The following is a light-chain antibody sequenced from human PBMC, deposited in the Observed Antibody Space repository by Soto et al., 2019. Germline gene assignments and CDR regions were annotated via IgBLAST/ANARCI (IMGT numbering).Light chain of an antibody. J-gene: IGLJ1*01. CDR1: SSDVGSYNL. V-gene: IGLV2-23*02. CDR3: CSYAAPSTFV. Sequence: QSVLTQPASVSGSPGQSITISCTGTSSDVGSYNLVSWYQQHPGKAPKLMIYEVTKRPSGVSNRFSGSKSGNTASLTISGLQAEDEADYYCCSYAAPSTFVFGTGTKVTVL. CDR2: EVT.